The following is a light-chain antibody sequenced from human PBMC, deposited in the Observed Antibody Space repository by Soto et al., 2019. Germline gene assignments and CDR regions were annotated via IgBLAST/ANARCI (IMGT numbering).Light chain of an antibody. Sequence: QSALTQPASVSGSPGQSITISCTGTINDIGGYNYVSWYQQHPGKVPKLLIYDVSNRPSGVSGRFSGSKSGNTASLTIAGLQADDEADYHCSSYTRSDTLIFGGGTKSPS. CDR1: INDIGGYNY. CDR2: DVS. J-gene: IGLJ2*01. V-gene: IGLV2-14*03. CDR3: SSYTRSDTLI.